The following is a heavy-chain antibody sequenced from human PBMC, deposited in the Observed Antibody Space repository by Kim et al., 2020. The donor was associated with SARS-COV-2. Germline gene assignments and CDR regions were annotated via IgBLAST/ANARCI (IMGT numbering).Heavy chain of an antibody. V-gene: IGHV4-59*01. Sequence: PSLKSRVTSSVDTSKNQFSLKLSSVTAADTAVYYCARARGGCSGGSCSFDYWGQGTLVTVSS. CDR3: ARARGGCSGGSCSFDY. D-gene: IGHD2-15*01. J-gene: IGHJ4*02.